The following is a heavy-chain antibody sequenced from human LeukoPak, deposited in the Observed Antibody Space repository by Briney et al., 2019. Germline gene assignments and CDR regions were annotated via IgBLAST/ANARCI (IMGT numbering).Heavy chain of an antibody. CDR1: GGTFSSYA. Sequence: ASVKVSCKASGGTFSSYAICWVRQAPGQGLEWMGGIIPIFGTANYAQKFQGRVTITADESTSTAYMELSSLRSEDTAVYYCARGAPNYYDSSGYSFDYWGQGTLVTVSS. V-gene: IGHV1-69*13. CDR2: IIPIFGTA. J-gene: IGHJ4*02. CDR3: ARGAPNYYDSSGYSFDY. D-gene: IGHD3-22*01.